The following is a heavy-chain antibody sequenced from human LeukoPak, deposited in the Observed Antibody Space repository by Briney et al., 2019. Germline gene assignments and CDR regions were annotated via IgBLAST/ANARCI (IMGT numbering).Heavy chain of an antibody. Sequence: ASVKVSCKASGGTFSSYAISWVRQAPGQGLEWMGRIIPIFGTANYAQKFQGRVTITTDESTSTACMELSSLRSEDTAVYYCARDISSSSPLDYWGQGTLVTVSS. CDR1: GGTFSSYA. J-gene: IGHJ4*02. CDR2: IIPIFGTA. CDR3: ARDISSSSPLDY. V-gene: IGHV1-69*05. D-gene: IGHD6-6*01.